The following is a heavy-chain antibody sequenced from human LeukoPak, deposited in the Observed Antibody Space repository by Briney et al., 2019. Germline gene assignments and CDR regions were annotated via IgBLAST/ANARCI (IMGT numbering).Heavy chain of an antibody. CDR1: GFTFSDAW. V-gene: IGHV3-23*01. Sequence: GGSLRLSCAASGFTFSDAWVSWVRQAPGKGLEWVSVISGSGATTYYADSVKGRFTLSRDNSKNTLYLQMNSLRAEDTAVYYCAKSIGGVVVVAADYWGQGTLVTVS. CDR3: AKSIGGVVVVAADY. D-gene: IGHD2-15*01. CDR2: ISGSGATT. J-gene: IGHJ4*02.